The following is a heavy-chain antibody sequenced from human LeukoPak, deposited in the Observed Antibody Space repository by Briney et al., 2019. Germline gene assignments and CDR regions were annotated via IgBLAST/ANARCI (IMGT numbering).Heavy chain of an antibody. CDR2: IQFDASQK. V-gene: IGHV3-30*19. J-gene: IGHJ3*02. D-gene: IGHD3/OR15-3a*01. Sequence: GGSLRLSCAASGINFRGSGIHWARQAPGRGLGWVTFIQFDASQKYYADSVKGRFTVSRDNAKNMAYMMMDRLRTEDTAIYFCAREGSGLVIHAFDIWGRGTMVTVSS. CDR1: GINFRGSG. CDR3: AREGSGLVIHAFDI.